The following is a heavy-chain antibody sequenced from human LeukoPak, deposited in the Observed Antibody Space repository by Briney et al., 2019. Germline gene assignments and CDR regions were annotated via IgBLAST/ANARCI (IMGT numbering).Heavy chain of an antibody. CDR2: IKHDAIEE. CDR1: GFFFSTYW. J-gene: IGHJ5*02. CDR3: SREFEP. V-gene: IGHV3-7*01. Sequence: HPGGSLRLSCEASGFFFSTYWMAWVRQAPGKELEWVASIKHDAIEEHYADSVKGRFTVSRDNGRNSLYLEMKSLRVEDTAVYYCSREFEPWGQGTLVIVSS.